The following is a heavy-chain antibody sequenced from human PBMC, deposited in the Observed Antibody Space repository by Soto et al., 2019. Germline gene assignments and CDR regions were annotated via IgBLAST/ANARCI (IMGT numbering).Heavy chain of an antibody. D-gene: IGHD6-13*01. CDR3: ARHQSHSSSYVDP. V-gene: IGHV4-59*04. J-gene: IGHJ5*02. CDR1: GGSIISYY. Sequence: SETLSLTCTVSGGSIISYYWSWIRQPPGKGLEWIGYIYYSGNTYYNPSLKSRVTISVDTSKNQFSLKLSSVTAADTAVYYCARHQSHSSSYVDPWGQGTLVTVSS. CDR2: IYYSGNT.